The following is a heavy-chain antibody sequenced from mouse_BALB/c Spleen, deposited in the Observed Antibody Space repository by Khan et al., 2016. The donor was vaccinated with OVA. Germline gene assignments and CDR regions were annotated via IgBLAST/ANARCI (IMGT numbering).Heavy chain of an antibody. J-gene: IGHJ4*01. V-gene: IGHV1S41*01. Sequence: DLVKPGASVKLSCKASGYTFTSYWINWIKQRPGQGLEWIGRISPGSGTPYYNEMFKGKATLTVDTSSSTAYIQLSSLSSEGSAVYCCARENDYGSSHYAMDYWGQGTSVTASS. CDR2: ISPGSGTP. CDR3: ARENDYGSSHYAMDY. D-gene: IGHD1-1*01. CDR1: GYTFTSYW.